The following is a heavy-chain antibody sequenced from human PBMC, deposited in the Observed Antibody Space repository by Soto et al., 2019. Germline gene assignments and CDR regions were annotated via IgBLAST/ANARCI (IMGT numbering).Heavy chain of an antibody. Sequence: PSDTLSIACAVSGVSISSGNWWAWVRQTPQRGLEYIGEIFHDGTANYYPSFERRVAISVDTSKNQFSLKLTSVTAADTAIYFCARLVYDTRLNYMYFDFWGQGALVT. D-gene: IGHD2-8*01. CDR2: IFHDGTA. J-gene: IGHJ4*02. V-gene: IGHV4-4*02. CDR3: ARLVYDTRLNYMYFDF. CDR1: GVSISSGNW.